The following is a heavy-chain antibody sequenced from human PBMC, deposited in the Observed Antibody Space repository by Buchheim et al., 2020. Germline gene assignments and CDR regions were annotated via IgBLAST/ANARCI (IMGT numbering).Heavy chain of an antibody. D-gene: IGHD2-2*01. J-gene: IGHJ6*02. CDR2: INPSGGST. CDR1: GYTFTSYY. Sequence: QVQLVQSGAEVKKPGVSVKVSCKASGYTFTSYYMHWVRQAPGQGLEWMGIINPSGGSTSYAQKFQGRFTMTRDTSTTPAYMELSRLRSEDTAVYYCARGPDMVPAAIVRYYGMDVWGQGTT. CDR3: ARGPDMVPAAIVRYYGMDV. V-gene: IGHV1-46*01.